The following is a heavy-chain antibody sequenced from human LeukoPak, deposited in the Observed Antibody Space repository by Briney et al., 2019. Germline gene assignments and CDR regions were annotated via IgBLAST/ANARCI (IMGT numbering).Heavy chain of an antibody. V-gene: IGHV3-7*01. D-gene: IGHD2-2*01. CDR3: ARASGDVVVPAAMDY. Sequence: GGSLRLSCTVSGFTFRNYWMAWVRQAPGKGLEWVSNIRGDEGDKNSVDSVKGRFTISRDNAKKSLYLQMNSLRAEDTAVYYCARASGDVVVPAAMDYWGQGTLVTVSS. J-gene: IGHJ4*02. CDR2: IRGDEGDK. CDR1: GFTFRNYW.